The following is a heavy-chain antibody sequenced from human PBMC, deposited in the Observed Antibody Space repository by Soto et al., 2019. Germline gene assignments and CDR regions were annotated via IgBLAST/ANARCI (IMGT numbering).Heavy chain of an antibody. Sequence: GGSGKGSFEGSGYTLTRHYMDWGGQGPGQGVEGVGKINPSGGSTSYAQKFQGRVTMTRDTSTSTVYMELSSLRSEDTAVYYCARDRVSLRYFDWLPTYYYYGMDVWGQGTTVTVS. J-gene: IGHJ6*02. CDR1: GYTLTRHY. D-gene: IGHD3-9*01. CDR3: ARDRVSLRYFDWLPTYYYYGMDV. CDR2: INPSGGST. V-gene: IGHV1-46*03.